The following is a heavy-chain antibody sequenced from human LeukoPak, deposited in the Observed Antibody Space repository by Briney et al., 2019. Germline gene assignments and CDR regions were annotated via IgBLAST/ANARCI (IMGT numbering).Heavy chain of an antibody. D-gene: IGHD6-13*01. J-gene: IGHJ6*02. CDR2: IYYSGST. V-gene: IGHV4-61*01. CDR1: GGAVSSGSYY. Sequence: SETLSLTCTVSGGAVSSGSYYWSWIRQPPEQGLEWVGYIYYSGSTNYNPSLKSRVTISVDTSKNQFSLKLSSVTAADTAVYYCARTSSSWRGYYYYYGMDVWGQGTTVTVSS. CDR3: ARTSSSWRGYYYYYGMDV.